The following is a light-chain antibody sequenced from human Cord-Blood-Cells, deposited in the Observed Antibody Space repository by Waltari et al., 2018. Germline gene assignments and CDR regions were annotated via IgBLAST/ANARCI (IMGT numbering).Light chain of an antibody. CDR3: QQYYSTPWT. Sequence: DILMTQSPDSLAVSLGERATINCKSSQSVLYSSSNKNYLAWYQQKPGQPPKLLIYWASTRESGVPDRFSGSGSGTDFTLTISSLQAEDVAVYYCQQYYSTPWTFGQGTKVEIK. CDR2: WAS. V-gene: IGKV4-1*01. J-gene: IGKJ1*01. CDR1: QSVLYSSSNKNY.